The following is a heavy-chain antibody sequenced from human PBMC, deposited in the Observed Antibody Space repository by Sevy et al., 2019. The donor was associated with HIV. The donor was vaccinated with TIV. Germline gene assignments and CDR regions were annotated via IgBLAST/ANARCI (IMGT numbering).Heavy chain of an antibody. CDR1: GFIFSSYS. V-gene: IGHV3-21*01. D-gene: IGHD4-17*01. Sequence: GGSLRLPCAASGFIFSSYSMNWVRQAPGKGLEWVASISRSNTYIYYADSVKGRFTISRDDAKNSLYLQMNSLRAEDTAVYYCARDYGGLNAFDFWGQGTMVTVSS. CDR2: ISRSNTYI. J-gene: IGHJ3*01. CDR3: ARDYGGLNAFDF.